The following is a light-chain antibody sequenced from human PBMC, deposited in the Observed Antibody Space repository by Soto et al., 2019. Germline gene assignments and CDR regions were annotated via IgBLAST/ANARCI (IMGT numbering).Light chain of an antibody. CDR2: VAS. CDR1: QSIRTY. V-gene: IGKV1-39*01. J-gene: IGKJ4*01. Sequence: DIQMTQSPSSLSASVGDRVTITCRASQSIRTYLNWYQQKPGKAPNLLIYVASSLQTGVPSRFSGSGSGTDFTLTISSVQSEDFAVYYCQQYNSWPLTFGGGTKVEIK. CDR3: QQYNSWPLT.